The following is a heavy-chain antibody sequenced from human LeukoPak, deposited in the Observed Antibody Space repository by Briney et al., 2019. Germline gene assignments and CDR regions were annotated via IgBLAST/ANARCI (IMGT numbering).Heavy chain of an antibody. CDR1: GFTFSSYG. Sequence: GGSLRLSCAASGFTFSSYGMHWVRQAPGKGLEWVAVISYDGSNKYYADSVKGRFTISRDNSKNTLYLQMNSLRAEDTAVYYCASFMATITRDFDYWGQGTLVTVSS. J-gene: IGHJ4*02. CDR2: ISYDGSNK. V-gene: IGHV3-30*03. CDR3: ASFMATITRDFDY. D-gene: IGHD5-12*01.